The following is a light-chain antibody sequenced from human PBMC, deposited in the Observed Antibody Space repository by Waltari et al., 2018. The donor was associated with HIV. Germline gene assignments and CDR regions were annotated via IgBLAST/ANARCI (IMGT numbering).Light chain of an antibody. CDR1: SSNIGSNT. Sequence: QSVLTQPPSASGTPGQRVTISCSGRSSNIGSNTVNWYQQLPGTAPKLLIYSNNLRPSGVPDRFSGSRSGTSASLAISGLQSEDEAYYYCAAWDDSLRGVFGGGTKLTVL. V-gene: IGLV1-44*01. CDR2: SNN. J-gene: IGLJ2*01. CDR3: AAWDDSLRGV.